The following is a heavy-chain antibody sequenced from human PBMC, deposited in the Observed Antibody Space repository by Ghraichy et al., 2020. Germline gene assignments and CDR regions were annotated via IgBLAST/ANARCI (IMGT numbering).Heavy chain of an antibody. Sequence: SETLSLTCTVSGGFISSYYWSWIRQPPGKGLEWIGYIYYSGSTNYNPSLKSRVTISVDTSKNQFSLKLSSVTAADTAVYYCARVTVTTLYDAFDIWGQGTMVTVSS. J-gene: IGHJ3*02. CDR3: ARVTVTTLYDAFDI. D-gene: IGHD4-17*01. CDR2: IYYSGST. V-gene: IGHV4-59*01. CDR1: GGFISSYY.